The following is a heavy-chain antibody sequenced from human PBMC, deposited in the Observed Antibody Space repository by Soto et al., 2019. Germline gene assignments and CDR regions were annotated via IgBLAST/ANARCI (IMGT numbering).Heavy chain of an antibody. D-gene: IGHD3-10*01. CDR3: ARGGIYGSGSYYRGMDV. V-gene: IGHV6-1*01. Sequence: PWQTLSLTCALTGDSVSSNSAAWKWIRQSPSRGLEWLGRTYYRSKWYNDYAVSVKSRITINPDTSKNQFSLQLNSVTPEDTAVYYCARGGIYGSGSYYRGMDVWGQGTTVTVSS. CDR2: TYYRSKWYN. J-gene: IGHJ6*02. CDR1: GDSVSSNSAA.